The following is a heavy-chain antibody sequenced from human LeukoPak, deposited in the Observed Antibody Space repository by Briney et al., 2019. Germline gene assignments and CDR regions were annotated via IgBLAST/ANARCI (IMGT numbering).Heavy chain of an antibody. J-gene: IGHJ6*03. CDR3: AREEVVQDSGSYYRYYYYMDV. Sequence: GGSLRLSCAVSGMTFKNYWMSWFRQTPGKGLEWVATINQDESEKYYLDSVKGRFTISRDTAKNSLYLQMNSLRAEDTAVYYCAREEVVQDSGSYYRYYYYMDVWGKGTTVTVSS. V-gene: IGHV3-7*01. D-gene: IGHD1-26*01. CDR1: GMTFKNYW. CDR2: INQDESEK.